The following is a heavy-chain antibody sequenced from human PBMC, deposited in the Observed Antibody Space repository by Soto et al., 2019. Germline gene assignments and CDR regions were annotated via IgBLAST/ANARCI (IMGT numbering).Heavy chain of an antibody. V-gene: IGHV1-18*01. CDR2: ISAYNGNT. Sequence: QVQLVQSGAEVKKPGASVKVSCKASGYTFTSYGISWVRQAPGQGLEWMGWISAYNGNTNYAQKLQGRVTMTTDTSTSTAYMELRSLRSDDTAVYYCASLYYDSSGSVPPEYFQHWGQGTLVTVSS. D-gene: IGHD3-22*01. CDR3: ASLYYDSSGSVPPEYFQH. CDR1: GYTFTSYG. J-gene: IGHJ1*01.